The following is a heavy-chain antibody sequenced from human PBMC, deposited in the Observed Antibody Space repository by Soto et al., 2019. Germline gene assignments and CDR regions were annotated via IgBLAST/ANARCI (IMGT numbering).Heavy chain of an antibody. Sequence: QVQLQESGPGLVKPSETLSLTCTVSGGSISSYYWSWIRQPPGKGLEWIGYIYYSGSNNYNPSLNSRVTISVDTSKNQFSLKLSSVTAADTAVYYCARRNVGIAAAALYCYSMDVWGKGTTVTVSS. CDR3: ARRNVGIAAAALYCYSMDV. J-gene: IGHJ6*03. V-gene: IGHV4-59*08. CDR1: GGSISSYY. CDR2: IYYSGSN. D-gene: IGHD6-13*01.